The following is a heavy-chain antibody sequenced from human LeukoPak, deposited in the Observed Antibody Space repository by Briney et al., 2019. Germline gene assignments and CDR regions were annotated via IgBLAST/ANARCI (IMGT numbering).Heavy chain of an antibody. V-gene: IGHV3-21*01. CDR1: GFTFSSYS. D-gene: IGHD5-24*01. CDR2: ISSSSSYI. CDR3: ARDAFEMATSEYFQH. J-gene: IGHJ1*01. Sequence: GGSLRLSCAASGFTFSSYSMNWVRQAPGKGLEWVSSISSSSSYIYYADSVKGRFTISRDNAKNSLYPQMNSLRAEDTAVYYCARDAFEMATSEYFQHWGQGTLVTVSS.